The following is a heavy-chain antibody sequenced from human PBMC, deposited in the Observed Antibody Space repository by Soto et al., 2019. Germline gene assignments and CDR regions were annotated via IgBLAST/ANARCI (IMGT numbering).Heavy chain of an antibody. J-gene: IGHJ5*02. CDR3: ARDPDAPDAGSNNWFNP. V-gene: IGHV4-4*02. CDR2: IYHSGST. CDR1: GGSISSSNW. Sequence: SETLSLTCAVSGGSISSSNWWSWVRQPPGKGLEWIGEIYHSGSTYYNPSLKSRVTISVDTSKNQFSLKLSSVTAADTAVYYWARDPDAPDAGSNNWFNPGGREPLFTVS.